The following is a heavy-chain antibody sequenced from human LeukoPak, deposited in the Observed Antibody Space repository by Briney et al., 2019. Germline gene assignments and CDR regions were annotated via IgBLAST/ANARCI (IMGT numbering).Heavy chain of an antibody. J-gene: IGHJ3*02. CDR3: AREPLPYDRGRIVVVAAATPFDI. V-gene: IGHV4-61*02. Sequence: KPSQTLSLTCTVSGGSISSGSYYWSWIRQPAGKGLEWIGRIYTGGRNNYNPSLKSRVIISVDTSKNQFSLKLSSVTAADTAVYYCAREPLPYDRGRIVVVAAATPFDIWGQGTMVTVSS. CDR1: GGSISSGSYY. D-gene: IGHD2-2*01. CDR2: IYTGGRN.